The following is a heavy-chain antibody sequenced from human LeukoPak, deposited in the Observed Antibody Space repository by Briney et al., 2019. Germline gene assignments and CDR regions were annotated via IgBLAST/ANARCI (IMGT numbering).Heavy chain of an antibody. CDR2: IRNKLNSYAT. D-gene: IGHD2-21*01. J-gene: IGHJ1*01. CDR3: AKDARRAVVVSDTPAEYFQH. Sequence: PGGSLRLSCAASGFIFSGSEIHWVRQGSGKGLEWVGRIRNKLNSYATAYAASVKGRFTISRDDSKNTAYLQMNSLRAEDTAVYYCAKDARRAVVVSDTPAEYFQHWGQGTLVTVSS. CDR1: GFIFSGSE. V-gene: IGHV3-73*01.